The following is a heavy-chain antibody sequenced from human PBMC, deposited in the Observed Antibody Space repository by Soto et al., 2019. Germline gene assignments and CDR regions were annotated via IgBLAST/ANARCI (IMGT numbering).Heavy chain of an antibody. CDR1: GGSINSYG. Sequence: SETLPLTCSVLGGSINSYGWGWIRQPIGKGLEWIGYISYTGSTDYSPSLKSRVTISVDTSKNQFSLKVRSVTAADTAIYFCARHYPIGNNWNYFDYWGRRTLVPVSS. V-gene: IGHV4-59*08. D-gene: IGHD1-1*01. CDR3: ARHYPIGNNWNYFDY. CDR2: ISYTGST. J-gene: IGHJ4*02.